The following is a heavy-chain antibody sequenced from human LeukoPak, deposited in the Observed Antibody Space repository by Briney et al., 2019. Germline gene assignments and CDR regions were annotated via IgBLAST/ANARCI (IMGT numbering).Heavy chain of an antibody. D-gene: IGHD6-19*01. CDR1: GFTFRNYN. V-gene: IGHV3-30*02. J-gene: IGHJ4*02. CDR3: AKDSSGWATDY. CDR2: IRNDGGNK. Sequence: PGGSLRLSCAASGFTFRNYNTHWVRQPPGKGLEWVAFIRNDGGNKNYADSVKGRFTISRDNSKNTLYLQMDSLRAEDMAVYYCAKDSSGWATDYWGQGTLVTVSS.